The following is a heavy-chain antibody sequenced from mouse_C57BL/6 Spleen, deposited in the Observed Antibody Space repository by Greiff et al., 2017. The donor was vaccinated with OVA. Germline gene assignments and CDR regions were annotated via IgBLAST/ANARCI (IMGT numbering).Heavy chain of an antibody. CDR3: ARGHSSGYFDY. J-gene: IGHJ2*01. Sequence: EVKLVESEGGLVQPGSSMKLSCTASGFTFSDYYMAWVRQVPEKGLEWVANINYDGSSTYYLDSLKSRFIISRDNAKNILYLQMSSLKSEDTATYYCARGHSSGYFDYWGQGTTLTVSS. CDR2: INYDGSST. V-gene: IGHV5-16*01. D-gene: IGHD3-2*02. CDR1: GFTFSDYY.